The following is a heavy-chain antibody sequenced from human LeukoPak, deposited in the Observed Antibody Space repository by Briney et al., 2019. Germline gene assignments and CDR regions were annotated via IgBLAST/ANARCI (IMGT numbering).Heavy chain of an antibody. D-gene: IGHD3-10*01. J-gene: IGHJ4*02. V-gene: IGHV3-66*01. CDR3: TKGLWAGVSAARD. CDR1: GFTVSSNY. Sequence: GGSLRLSCAASGFTVSSNYMSWVRQAPGKGLEWVSGIYTGGDTYYADSVKDRFTISRDNSKDTLYLQMNSLRAEDTAVYYCTKGLWAGVSAARDWGQGTLVTVSS. CDR2: IYTGGDT.